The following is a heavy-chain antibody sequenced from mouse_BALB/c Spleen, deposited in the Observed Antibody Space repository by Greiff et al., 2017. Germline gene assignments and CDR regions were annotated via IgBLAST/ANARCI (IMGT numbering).Heavy chain of an antibody. D-gene: IGHD2-12*01. CDR1: GFSLTSSD. Sequence: QVQLKQSGPGLVAPSQSLSITCTVSGFSLTSSDISWIRQPPGKGLEWLGVIWTGGGTNYNSAFMSRLSISKDNSKSQVFLKMNSLQTDDTAIYYCVRHCYDKVDYGGQGTTRTVSS. V-gene: IGHV2-9-2*01. CDR3: VRHCYDKVDY. J-gene: IGHJ2*01. CDR2: IWTGGGT.